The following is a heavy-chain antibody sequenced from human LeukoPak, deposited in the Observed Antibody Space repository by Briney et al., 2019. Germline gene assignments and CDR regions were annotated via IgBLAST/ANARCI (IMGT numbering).Heavy chain of an antibody. CDR3: ARGVLPGGGPNDY. CDR2: INPNSGGT. V-gene: IGHV1-2*02. J-gene: IGHJ4*02. Sequence: ASVKVSCKASGYTFTGYYMHWVRQAPGQGLEWMGWINPNSGGTNYAQKFQGRFTMTRDTSISTAYMELSRLRSDDTAVYYCARGVLPGGGPNDYWGQGTLVTVSS. D-gene: IGHD2-2*01. CDR1: GYTFTGYY.